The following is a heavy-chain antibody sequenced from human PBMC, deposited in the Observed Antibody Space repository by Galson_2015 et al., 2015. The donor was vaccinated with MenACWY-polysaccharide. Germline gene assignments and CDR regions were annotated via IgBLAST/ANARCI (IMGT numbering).Heavy chain of an antibody. J-gene: IGHJ4*02. CDR3: GRDFLTSADY. D-gene: IGHD6-25*01. Sequence: SLRLSCAASGFTFSSYWMLWVRQAPGKGLVWVSRIKSDGNTTNYADSVKGRLTVSRDNAKNTLYLQMNSLRAEDTAVYYCGRDFLTSADYWGQGTLVTVSS. CDR1: GFTFSSYW. CDR2: IKSDGNTT. V-gene: IGHV3-74*01.